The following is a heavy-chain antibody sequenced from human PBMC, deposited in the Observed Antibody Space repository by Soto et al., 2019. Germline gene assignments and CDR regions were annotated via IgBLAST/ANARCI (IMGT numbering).Heavy chain of an antibody. V-gene: IGHV3-7*05. CDR2: IKPDGSEK. J-gene: IGHJ5*02. Sequence: GGSLRLSCAASGFTFSRHWMSWVRQAPGKGLECVANIKPDGSEKYYVDSGKGRFTISRDNAKNSLFRQMKGLRAGDTAVYYCAKGLSPAAGGWDGNHWGQGTLVTVSS. CDR1: GFTFSRHW. CDR3: AKGLSPAAGGWDGNH. D-gene: IGHD6-13*01.